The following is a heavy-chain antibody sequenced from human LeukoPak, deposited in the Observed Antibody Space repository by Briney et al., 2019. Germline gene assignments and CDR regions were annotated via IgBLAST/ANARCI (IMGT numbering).Heavy chain of an antibody. V-gene: IGHV3-21*01. CDR2: ISPSTSYI. Sequence: GGSLRPSCAASGFTFSIYSMIWVRQAPGKGLEWVSSISPSTSYIYYADSVKGRFTISRDNANNSLYLQMNSLRGEDTAVYYCARGFRGDYPPYYYYYYMDVWGKGTTVTVSS. CDR1: GFTFSIYS. J-gene: IGHJ6*03. CDR3: ARGFRGDYPPYYYYYYMDV. D-gene: IGHD4-17*01.